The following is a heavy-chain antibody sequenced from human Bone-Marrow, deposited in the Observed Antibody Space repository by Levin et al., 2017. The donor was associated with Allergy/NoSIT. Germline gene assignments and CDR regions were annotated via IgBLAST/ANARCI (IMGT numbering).Heavy chain of an antibody. J-gene: IGHJ6*02. CDR1: GYRFIDYY. V-gene: IGHV1-2*02. Sequence: ASVKVSCKASGYRFIDYYMQWVRQAPGQGLEWMGWINPSSGGTTYAQRFEGRVTMTRDTSISTFYMELSSLNSDDTALYYCARRGSSPPYNYYYGMDVWGQGTSVTVSS. CDR2: INPSSGGT. D-gene: IGHD6-6*01. CDR3: ARRGSSPPYNYYYGMDV.